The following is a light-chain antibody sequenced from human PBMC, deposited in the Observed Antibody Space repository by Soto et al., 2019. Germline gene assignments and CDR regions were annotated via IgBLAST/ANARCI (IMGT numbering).Light chain of an antibody. CDR1: QGISSY. Sequence: IQLTQSPSSLSASVGDRVTITCRATQGISSYLAWYQQKPGKAPKLLIYAASTMQTGDPSRFSGRGSGTNFTLSISSLQPEDFATYYCQQLNSYPLTFGGGTKVDIK. CDR2: AAS. CDR3: QQLNSYPLT. V-gene: IGKV1-9*01. J-gene: IGKJ4*01.